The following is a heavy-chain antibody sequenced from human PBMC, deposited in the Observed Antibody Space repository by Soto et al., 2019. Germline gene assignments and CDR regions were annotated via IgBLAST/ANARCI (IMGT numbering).Heavy chain of an antibody. CDR2: MNPNSGNT. Sequence: QVQLVQSGAEVKEPGASVKVSCKASGSTFTSYDINWVRQATGQGLEWMGWMNPNSGNTGYAQKFQGRVTMTRNTSISTAYMELSSLRSEDTAVYYCARGRRCSGGSCYPYYYYYYMDVWGKGTTVTVSS. CDR1: GSTFTSYD. CDR3: ARGRRCSGGSCYPYYYYYYMDV. J-gene: IGHJ6*03. V-gene: IGHV1-8*01. D-gene: IGHD2-15*01.